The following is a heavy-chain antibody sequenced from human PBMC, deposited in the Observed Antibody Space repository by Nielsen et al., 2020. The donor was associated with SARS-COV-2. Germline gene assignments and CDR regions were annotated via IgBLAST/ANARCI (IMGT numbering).Heavy chain of an antibody. V-gene: IGHV3-7*03. Sequence: GESLKISCAASGFTFSSYWMSWVRQAPGKGLEWVANIKQFGSEKYYVDSVKGRSTISRDNAKSSLFLQMNSLRAEDTAVYYCTREPAAIRSDYWGQGTLVTVSS. CDR1: GFTFSSYW. J-gene: IGHJ4*02. CDR2: IKQFGSEK. CDR3: TREPAAIRSDY. D-gene: IGHD2-2*01.